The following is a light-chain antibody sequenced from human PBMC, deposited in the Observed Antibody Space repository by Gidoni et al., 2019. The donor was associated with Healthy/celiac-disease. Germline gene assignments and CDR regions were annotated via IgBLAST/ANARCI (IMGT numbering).Light chain of an antibody. V-gene: IGKV3-20*01. J-gene: IGKJ2*04. CDR1: QSVSSSY. Sequence: EIVLTQSPGTLSLSPGERATLSCRASQSVSSSYLAWYQQKPGQAPRLLIYGASSRATGIPDRFSGSGSVTDFTLTISRLEPEDFAVYYCQQYGSSLCSFGQGTKLEIK. CDR2: GAS. CDR3: QQYGSSLCS.